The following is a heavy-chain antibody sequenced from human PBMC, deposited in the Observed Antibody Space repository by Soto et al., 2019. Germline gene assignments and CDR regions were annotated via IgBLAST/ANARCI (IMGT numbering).Heavy chain of an antibody. J-gene: IGHJ4*02. D-gene: IGHD4-17*01. CDR2: IYYSGST. CDR1: GGSISSSTYY. CDR3: ANSYGDYVPY. V-gene: IGHV4-39*01. Sequence: QLQLQESGPGLVKPSETLSLTCTVSGGSISSSTYYWGWIRQPPGKGLEWIGSIYYSGSTYYNPSLKSRVTISVDTSKNQFSLKLISVTAADTAVYYCANSYGDYVPYWGQGTLVTVSS.